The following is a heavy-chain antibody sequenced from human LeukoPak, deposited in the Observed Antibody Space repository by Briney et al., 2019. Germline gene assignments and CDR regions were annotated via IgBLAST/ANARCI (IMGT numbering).Heavy chain of an antibody. CDR3: ARDSHYYDPGGYYSRGEYYHHGMDA. Sequence: RWSLRLSCVAYGYTSRTYAMHWVRKAPVTALERVKHLSYNSSNKYYEDSVQGRFTISRDNSRNTLHLQMNSLRAEDTAVYYCARDSHYYDPGGYYSRGEYYHHGMDAWGQGTTVTASS. CDR1: GYTSRTYA. V-gene: IGHV3-30-3*01. J-gene: IGHJ6*02. D-gene: IGHD3-22*01. CDR2: LSYNSSNK.